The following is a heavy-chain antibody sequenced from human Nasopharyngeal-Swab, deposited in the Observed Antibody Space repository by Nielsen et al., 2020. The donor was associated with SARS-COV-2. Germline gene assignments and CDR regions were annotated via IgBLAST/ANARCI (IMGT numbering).Heavy chain of an antibody. CDR2: IYSGGST. CDR3: ARGGYSYGSALAWYMDV. CDR1: GFTVSSNY. Sequence: GGSLRLSCAASGFTVSSNYMSWVRQAPGKGLEWVSVIYSGGSTYYADSVKGRFTISRHNSKNTLYLQMNSLRAEDTAVYYCARGGYSYGSALAWYMDVWGKGTTVTVSS. J-gene: IGHJ6*03. V-gene: IGHV3-53*04. D-gene: IGHD5-18*01.